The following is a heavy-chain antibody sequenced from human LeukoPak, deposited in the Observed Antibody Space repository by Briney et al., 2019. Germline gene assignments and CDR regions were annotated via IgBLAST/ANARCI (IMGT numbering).Heavy chain of an antibody. Sequence: SETLSPTCTVSGGSISSSSYYWGWIRQPPGKGLEWIGSIYYSGSTYYNPSLKSRVTISLDTSKSQFSLKVRYVTAADTAVYYCARGLNDSWTGENYWGQGTLVTVSS. D-gene: IGHD3-3*01. CDR1: GGSISSSSYY. CDR2: IYYSGST. CDR3: ARGLNDSWTGENY. V-gene: IGHV4-39*07. J-gene: IGHJ4*02.